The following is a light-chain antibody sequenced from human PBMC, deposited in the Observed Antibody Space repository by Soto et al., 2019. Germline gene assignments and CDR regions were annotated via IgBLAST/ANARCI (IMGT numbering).Light chain of an antibody. CDR3: QSYDSSLSGSGV. Sequence: QAVVTQPPSVSVAPGQRVTISCTGSSSNIGAGYDVHWYQQLPGTAPKLLIYGNSNRPSGVPDRFSGSKSGTSASLAITGLQAEDEADYYCQSYDSSLSGSGVFGGGTKLTVL. J-gene: IGLJ2*01. CDR2: GNS. CDR1: SSNIGAGYD. V-gene: IGLV1-40*01.